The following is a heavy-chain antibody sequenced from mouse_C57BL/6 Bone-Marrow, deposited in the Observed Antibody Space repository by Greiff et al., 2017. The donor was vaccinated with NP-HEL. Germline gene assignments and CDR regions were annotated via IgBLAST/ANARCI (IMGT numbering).Heavy chain of an antibody. CDR1: GFTFSSYG. D-gene: IGHD2-1*01. CDR2: ISSGGSYT. J-gene: IGHJ3*01. CDR3: ARLIYYGNYVWFAY. V-gene: IGHV5-6*01. Sequence: VQLQQSGGDLVKPGGSLKLSCAASGFTFSSYGMSWVRQTPDKRLEWVATISSGGSYTYYPDSVKGRFTISRDNAKNTLYLQMSSLKSEDTAMYYCARLIYYGNYVWFAYWGQGTLVTVSA.